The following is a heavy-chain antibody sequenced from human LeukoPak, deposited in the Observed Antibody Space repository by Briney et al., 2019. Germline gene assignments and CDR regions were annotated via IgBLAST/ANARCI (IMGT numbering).Heavy chain of an antibody. Sequence: GGSLRLSCAASGFTFSSYSMTWVRQAPGKGLEWVSYISSSSSTIYYADSVKGRFTISRDNAKNSLYLQMNSLRAEDTAVYYCASLNIAVAGHDFDYWGQGTLVTVSS. CDR1: GFTFSSYS. CDR3: ASLNIAVAGHDFDY. J-gene: IGHJ4*02. D-gene: IGHD6-19*01. CDR2: ISSSSSTI. V-gene: IGHV3-48*01.